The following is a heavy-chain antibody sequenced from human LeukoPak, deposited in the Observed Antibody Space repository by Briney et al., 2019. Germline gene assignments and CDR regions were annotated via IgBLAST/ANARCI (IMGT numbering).Heavy chain of an antibody. Sequence: GGSLRLSCAASGFTVSSNYMSWVRQAPGKGLEWVSVIYSGGSTYYADSVKGRFTISRDNSKNTLYLQMNSLRAEDTAVYYCARDGYSSSIFDYWGQGTLVTVSS. J-gene: IGHJ4*02. D-gene: IGHD6-13*01. V-gene: IGHV3-53*01. CDR3: ARDGYSSSIFDY. CDR2: IYSGGST. CDR1: GFTVSSNY.